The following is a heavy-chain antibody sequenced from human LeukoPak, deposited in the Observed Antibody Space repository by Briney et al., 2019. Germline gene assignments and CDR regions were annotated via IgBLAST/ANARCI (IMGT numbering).Heavy chain of an antibody. D-gene: IGHD2-15*01. J-gene: IGHJ4*02. CDR1: GFTFSSYS. CDR3: AKARSGRVVAASDY. CDR2: ISISGDRA. Sequence: GGSLRLSCAASGFTFSSYSMNWVRRAPGKGLEWVSIISISGDRAYYADSVQGRFTISRDKSKNTLYLPMNSLRAEDTAIYYCAKARSGRVVAASDYWGQGTLVTVSS. V-gene: IGHV3-23*01.